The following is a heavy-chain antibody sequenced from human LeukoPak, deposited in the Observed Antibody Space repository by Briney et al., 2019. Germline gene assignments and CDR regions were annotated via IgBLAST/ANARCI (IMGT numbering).Heavy chain of an antibody. Sequence: GGSLRLSCAASGFTFSTSAMTWVRQAPGKGLEWVSYISSSSSTISYADSVKGRFTISRDNAENSLYLQMNSLRAEDTAVYYCANAWEAGHYYYYGMDVWGQGTTVTVSS. V-gene: IGHV3-48*01. D-gene: IGHD1-26*01. J-gene: IGHJ6*02. CDR3: ANAWEAGHYYYYGMDV. CDR2: ISSSSSTI. CDR1: GFTFSTSA.